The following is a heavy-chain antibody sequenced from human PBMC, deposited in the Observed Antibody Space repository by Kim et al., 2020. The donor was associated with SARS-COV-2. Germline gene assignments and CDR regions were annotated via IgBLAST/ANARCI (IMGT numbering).Heavy chain of an antibody. CDR1: GGSISSSNW. D-gene: IGHD3-10*01. CDR3: ASAQYYYGSGSGDYYGM. J-gene: IGHJ6*01. Sequence: SETLSLTCAVSGGSISSSNWWSWVRQPPGKGLEWIAEIYHNGSPNYNPSLKSRVTISVDKSKNQFSLKLSSVTAADTAVYYCASAQYYYGSGSGDYYGM. CDR2: IYHNGSP. V-gene: IGHV4-4*02.